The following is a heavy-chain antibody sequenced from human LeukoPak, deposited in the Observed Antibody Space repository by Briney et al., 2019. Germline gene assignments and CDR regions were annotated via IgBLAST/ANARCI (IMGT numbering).Heavy chain of an antibody. V-gene: IGHV3-15*01. D-gene: IGHD3-22*01. CDR1: GSTFSNAW. CDR3: LGDDSSGYSIDY. J-gene: IGHJ4*02. Sequence: GGSLRLSCAASGSTFSNAWMTWVRQAPGKGLEWVGRIKSKTDDEITDYAAPVKGRFTISRDDSKNTLYLQMNSLKTADTAVYYCLGDDSSGYSIDYWGQGALVTVSS. CDR2: IKSKTDDEIT.